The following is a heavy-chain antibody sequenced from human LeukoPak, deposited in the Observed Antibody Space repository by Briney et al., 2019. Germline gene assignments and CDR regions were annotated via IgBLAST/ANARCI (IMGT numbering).Heavy chain of an antibody. CDR2: IKEDGSEK. CDR1: GFTFSSYW. V-gene: IGHV3-7*03. Sequence: PGGSLRLSCAASGFTFSSYWMSWVRQAPGKGLEWVANIKEDGSEKYYVDSVKGRFTISRGNAKTSLYLQMNSLRAEDTAVYYCARRRRDYYDVDYWGQGTLVTVSS. J-gene: IGHJ4*02. CDR3: ARRRRDYYDVDY. D-gene: IGHD3-22*01.